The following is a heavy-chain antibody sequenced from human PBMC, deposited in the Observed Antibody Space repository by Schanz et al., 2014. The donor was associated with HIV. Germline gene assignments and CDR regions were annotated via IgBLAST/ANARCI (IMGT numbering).Heavy chain of an antibody. CDR2: IWYDGTNI. CDR3: ARGEAITYYYHYYGMDV. D-gene: IGHD1-20*01. V-gene: IGHV3-33*01. J-gene: IGHJ6*02. CDR1: GFTFRNFG. Sequence: QEQLVESGGGVVQPGKSLRLSCAASGFTFRNFGMHWVRQAPGKGLEWVAVIWYDGTNIDYADSVKGRFTVSRDNSKKTLYLQMNSLRAEDTAVYYCARGEAITYYYHYYGMDVWGQGTTVTVSS.